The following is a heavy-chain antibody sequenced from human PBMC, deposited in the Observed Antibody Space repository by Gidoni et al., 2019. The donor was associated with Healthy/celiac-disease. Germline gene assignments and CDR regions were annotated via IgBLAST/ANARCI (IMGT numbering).Heavy chain of an antibody. J-gene: IGHJ4*02. CDR2: ITHTGSL. CDR3: ARGRYHDSSGFPY. CDR1: GPSFSGYY. V-gene: IGHV4-34*01. D-gene: IGHD3-22*01. Sequence: QVQLQQWCAGLVKPSETLSLTCAMSGPSFSGYYWSWIRQSPGRGLEWIAEITHTGSLNYKPSLRSRVTIAVDASKNQFSLQLRSVTAADTAVYYCARGRYHDSSGFPYWGQGTLVTVSS.